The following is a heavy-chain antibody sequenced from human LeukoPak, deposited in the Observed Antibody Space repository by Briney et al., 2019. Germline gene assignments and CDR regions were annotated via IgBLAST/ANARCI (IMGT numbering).Heavy chain of an antibody. J-gene: IGHJ4*02. V-gene: IGHV3-23*01. CDR2: IRGSGGST. D-gene: IGHD2-15*01. CDR1: GFTFSTYA. CDR3: VRYCSGGNCYSGLVY. Sequence: PGGSLRLSCAASGFTFSTYAMTWVRQAPGRGLEWVSTIRGSGGSTYYADSVKGRFTISRDISKNTVDLQMNNLRAEDTAVYYCVRYCSGGNCYSGLVYGGQGTLVAVSS.